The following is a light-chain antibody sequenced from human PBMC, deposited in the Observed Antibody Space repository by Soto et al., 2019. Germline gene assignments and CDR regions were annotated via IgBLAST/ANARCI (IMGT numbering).Light chain of an antibody. CDR3: QPYGDSPPYT. CDR2: GAS. CDR1: QSVTSNY. V-gene: IGKV3-20*01. J-gene: IGKJ2*01. Sequence: EIVLTQSPGTLSLSPGESATLSCRASQSVTSNYLAWYQQKPGQAPRLLIYGASSRPTGIPDRFSGSGSGTDFAITISRLEPEDFAVYYCQPYGDSPPYTFGQGTNLEIK.